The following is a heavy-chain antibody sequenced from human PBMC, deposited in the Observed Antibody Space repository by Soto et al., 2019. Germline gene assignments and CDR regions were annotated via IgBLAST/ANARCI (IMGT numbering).Heavy chain of an antibody. V-gene: IGHV3-66*01. CDR3: ARDTRAVAGGGYYFDG. Sequence: GSLRLSCAASGFTVSSNYMSWVRQAPGKGLEWVSVIYSGGSTFYADSVKGRFTISRDNSKNTLYLQMNSLRAEDTAVYYCARDTRAVAGGGYYFDGWGLGTLVTVSS. J-gene: IGHJ4*02. CDR2: IYSGGST. CDR1: GFTVSSNY. D-gene: IGHD6-19*01.